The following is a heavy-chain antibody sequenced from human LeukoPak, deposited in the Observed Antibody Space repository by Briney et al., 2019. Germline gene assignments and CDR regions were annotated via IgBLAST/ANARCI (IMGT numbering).Heavy chain of an antibody. CDR3: ARDWSIAARPDGYFDY. J-gene: IGHJ4*02. V-gene: IGHV4-39*07. Sequence: PSETLSLTCTVSGGSISSSGYYWGWIRQTPGKGLEWIGSIYYSGNTYYNPSLMSRVTISVDTSKNQFSLNLSSVTAADTAVYYCARDWSIAARPDGYFDYWGQGTLVTVSS. CDR1: GGSISSSGYY. D-gene: IGHD6-6*01. CDR2: IYYSGNT.